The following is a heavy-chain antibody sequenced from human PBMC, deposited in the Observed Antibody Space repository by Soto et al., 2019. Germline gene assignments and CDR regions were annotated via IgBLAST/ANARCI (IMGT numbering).Heavy chain of an antibody. J-gene: IGHJ4*02. CDR2: IYYSGST. Sequence: QLQLQESGPGLVKTSETLSLTCTVSGGSISSSSYYWGWIRQPPGKGLEWIGSIYYSGSTYYNPSLKSRVTISVDTSKNQFSLKLSSVTAADTAVYYCASILRYFDWLGYFDYWGQGTLVTVSS. V-gene: IGHV4-39*01. CDR3: ASILRYFDWLGYFDY. CDR1: GGSISSSSYY. D-gene: IGHD3-9*01.